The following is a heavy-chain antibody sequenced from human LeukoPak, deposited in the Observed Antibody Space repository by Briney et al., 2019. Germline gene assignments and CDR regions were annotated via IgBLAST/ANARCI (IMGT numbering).Heavy chain of an antibody. CDR2: IYYSGST. Sequence: KPSETLSLTCTVSGGSISSYYWSWIRQPPGKGLEWIGYIYYSGSTNYNPSLKSRVTISVDTSKNQFSLKLSSVTAADTAVYYCARDQRRKGAIDYWGQGTLVTVSS. D-gene: IGHD6-25*01. CDR3: ARDQRRKGAIDY. V-gene: IGHV4-59*01. CDR1: GGSISSYY. J-gene: IGHJ4*02.